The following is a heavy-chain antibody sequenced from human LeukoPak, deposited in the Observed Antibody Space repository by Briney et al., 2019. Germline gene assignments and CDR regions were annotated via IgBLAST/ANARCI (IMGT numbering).Heavy chain of an antibody. J-gene: IGHJ4*02. CDR2: VNDDGSTT. CDR1: GFTFSSYA. Sequence: PGGSLRLSCAASGFTFSSYAMTWVRQAPGKGLVWVSLVNDDGSTTVYADSVKGRFTISRDNAKNTLYLQMNSLRAEDTAVYYCARDDSSARANYWGQGALVTVSS. V-gene: IGHV3-74*01. CDR3: ARDDSSARANY. D-gene: IGHD3-22*01.